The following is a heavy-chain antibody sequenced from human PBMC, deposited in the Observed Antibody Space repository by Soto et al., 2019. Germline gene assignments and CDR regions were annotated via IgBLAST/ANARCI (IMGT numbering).Heavy chain of an antibody. J-gene: IGHJ6*02. V-gene: IGHV4-28*01. CDR2: IYYSGIT. D-gene: IGHD1-20*01. CDR3: ARYKSNYYYGMDV. Sequence: SETLSLTCAVSGYSISSSNWWGWIRQPPGKGLEWIGYIYYSGITNYNPSLKSRVTISVDTSKNQFSLKLSSVTAADTAVYYCARYKSNYYYGMDVWGQGTTVTVSS. CDR1: GYSISSSNW.